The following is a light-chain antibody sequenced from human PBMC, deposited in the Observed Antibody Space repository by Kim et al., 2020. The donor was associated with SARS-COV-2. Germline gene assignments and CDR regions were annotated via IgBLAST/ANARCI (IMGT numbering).Light chain of an antibody. V-gene: IGKV3-20*01. CDR1: LSVSSYP. Sequence: SPGERATLSCRASLSVSSYPIAWYPQKPGQAPRLLIYSASTRATGTPDRFSGSGSGTDFTLPISRLEPEGFAVYFCQQYGNTPRTFGQGTKVDIK. CDR2: SAS. CDR3: QQYGNTPRT. J-gene: IGKJ1*01.